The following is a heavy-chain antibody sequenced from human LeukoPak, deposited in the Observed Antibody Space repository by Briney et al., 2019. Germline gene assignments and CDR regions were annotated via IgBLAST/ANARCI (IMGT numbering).Heavy chain of an antibody. CDR2: ITCDGRNK. D-gene: IGHD3-3*01. J-gene: IGHJ4*02. V-gene: IGHV3-30*18. CDR3: AKGYDFWSGYYWLVFDY. CDR1: GCTFSSYA. Sequence: GGPLGLTCAAAGCTFSSYAMHWIRQAPGNGQQWVADITCDGRNKYYAESVKGRFTISRDNSKNSLYLQMNSLRAEDTAVYYCAKGYDFWSGYYWLVFDYWGQGNLVTVSS.